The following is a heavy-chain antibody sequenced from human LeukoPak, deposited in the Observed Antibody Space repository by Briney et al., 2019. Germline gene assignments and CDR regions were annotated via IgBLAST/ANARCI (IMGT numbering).Heavy chain of an antibody. V-gene: IGHV3-74*01. Sequence: GGSLRLSCVASGFTFSNYWMHWVRRAPGKGLVWVSRIKTDGSRTNYADSVKGRFTISRDNAKNTVYLEMNSLRAEDTAVYYCAELGITMIGGVWGKGTTVTISS. CDR1: GFTFSNYW. CDR2: IKTDGSRT. D-gene: IGHD3-10*02. J-gene: IGHJ6*04. CDR3: AELGITMIGGV.